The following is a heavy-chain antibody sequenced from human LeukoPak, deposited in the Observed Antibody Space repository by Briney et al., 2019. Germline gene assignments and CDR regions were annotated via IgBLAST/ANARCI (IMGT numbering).Heavy chain of an antibody. D-gene: IGHD2-2*01. CDR1: GYTFTSYG. Sequence: GASVKVSCKASGYTFTSYGISWVRQAPGQGLEWMGGIIPIFGTANYAQKFQGRVTITADESTSTAYMELSSLRSEDTAVYYCARVKRGYCSSTSCSNWFDPWGQGTLVTVSS. CDR2: IIPIFGTA. J-gene: IGHJ5*02. CDR3: ARVKRGYCSSTSCSNWFDP. V-gene: IGHV1-69*13.